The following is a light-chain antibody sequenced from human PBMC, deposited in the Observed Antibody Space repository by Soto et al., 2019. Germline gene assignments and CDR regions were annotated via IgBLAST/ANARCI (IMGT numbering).Light chain of an antibody. CDR3: QQYDSYPLT. CDR1: QGISSY. V-gene: IGKV1-8*01. CDR2: AAS. Sequence: IRMTQSPSSLSASTGDRVTITCRASQGISSYLDWYQQKPGKAPKLLIYAASTLQSGVPSRFSGSGSGTDVTLTISCLQSEDFATYYCQQYDSYPLTVGGGTKLEIK. J-gene: IGKJ4*01.